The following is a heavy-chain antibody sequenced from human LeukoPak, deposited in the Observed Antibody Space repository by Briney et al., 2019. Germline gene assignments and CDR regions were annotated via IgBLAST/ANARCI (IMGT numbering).Heavy chain of an antibody. CDR3: AKDEAWGRYKD. CDR2: ISPSGGIT. CDR1: GFTFSSYE. J-gene: IGHJ1*01. Sequence: GGSLRLSCAASGFTFSSYEMNWVRQAPGKGLEWVSGISPSGGITYYTDSVKGRFTISRDNSKHTVSLQMHSLRGEDTAVYYCAKDEAWGRYKDWGQGTLVTVSS. V-gene: IGHV3-23*01. D-gene: IGHD3-16*01.